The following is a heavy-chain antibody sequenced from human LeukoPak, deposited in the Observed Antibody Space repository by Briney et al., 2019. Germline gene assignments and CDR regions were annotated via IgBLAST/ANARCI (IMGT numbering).Heavy chain of an antibody. CDR3: ARPGYCSGDTCYVAFDI. CDR1: GFTFSSYW. CDR2: IKQDGSEK. V-gene: IGHV3-7*01. D-gene: IGHD2-15*01. J-gene: IGHJ3*02. Sequence: GGSLRLSCAASGFTFSSYWMSWVRQAPGKGLEWVANIKQDGSEKRYVDSVKGRFTISRDNAKNSLYLQMNSLRAEDTAVYYCARPGYCSGDTCYVAFDIWGQGTMVTVSS.